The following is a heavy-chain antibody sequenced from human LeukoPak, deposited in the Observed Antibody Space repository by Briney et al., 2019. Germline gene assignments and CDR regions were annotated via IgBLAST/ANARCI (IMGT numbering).Heavy chain of an antibody. J-gene: IGHJ4*02. CDR1: GYTFTGYY. CDR3: ARGLIWSGYYIPYFFDY. Sequence: ASVKVSCKASGYTFTGYYMHWVRQAPGQGLEWMGWINPNSGGTNYAQKFQGRVTMTRDTSISTAYMGLSRLRSDDTAVYYCARGLIWSGYYIPYFFDYWGQGTLVTVSS. D-gene: IGHD3-3*01. V-gene: IGHV1-2*02. CDR2: INPNSGGT.